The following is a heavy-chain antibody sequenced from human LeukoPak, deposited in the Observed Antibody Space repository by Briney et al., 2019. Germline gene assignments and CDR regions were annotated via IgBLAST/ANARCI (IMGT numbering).Heavy chain of an antibody. CDR1: XD. D-gene: IGHD3-16*01. Sequence: XDINWVRQATGQGLEWMGWISAYNNNTNYAQKLQGRVTMTTDTSTSTAYMELRSLRSDDTAVYYCARGLHYGDYWGQGTLVTVSS. J-gene: IGHJ4*02. CDR3: ARGLHYGDY. V-gene: IGHV1-18*01. CDR2: ISAYNNNT.